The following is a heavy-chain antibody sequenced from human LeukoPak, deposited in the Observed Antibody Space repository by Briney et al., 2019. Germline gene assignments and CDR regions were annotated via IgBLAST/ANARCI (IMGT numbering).Heavy chain of an antibody. CDR3: ARRIAGSGSDY. Sequence: GESLKISCKGSGYSFTKSCITWVRQMPGKDLEWMGSIDPSDSYTNYSPSFHGHVTISADKSITTAYLQWSSLKASDTAMYYCARRIAGSGSDYWGQGTLVTVSS. D-gene: IGHD6-13*01. CDR2: IDPSDSYT. CDR1: GYSFTKSC. V-gene: IGHV5-10-1*01. J-gene: IGHJ4*02.